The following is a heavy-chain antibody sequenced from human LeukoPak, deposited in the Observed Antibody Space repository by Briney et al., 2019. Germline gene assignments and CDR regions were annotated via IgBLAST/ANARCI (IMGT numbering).Heavy chain of an antibody. D-gene: IGHD1-26*01. J-gene: IGHJ4*02. V-gene: IGHV3-72*01. CDR2: TRNKANSYTT. CDR3: ARESVRGSYYSNFDY. CDR1: GFTFSDHY. Sequence: PGGSLRLSCAASGFTFSDHYVDWVRQAPGKGLEWVGRTRNKANSYTTEYAASVKGRFTISRDDSKNSLYLQMNSLKTEDTAVYYCARESVRGSYYSNFDYWGQGTLVTVSS.